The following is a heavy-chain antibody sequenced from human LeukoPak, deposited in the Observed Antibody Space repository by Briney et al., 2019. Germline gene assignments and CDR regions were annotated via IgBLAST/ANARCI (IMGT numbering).Heavy chain of an antibody. J-gene: IGHJ4*02. CDR1: GGSFSGYY. CDR3: ARGRLGIFGVV. V-gene: IGHV4-34*01. D-gene: IGHD3-3*01. CDR2: INHSGST. Sequence: PSETLSLTCAVYGGSFSGYYWSWIRQPPGKGLEWIGEINHSGSTNHNPSLKSRVTISVDTSKNQFSLKLSSVTAADTAVYYCARGRLGIFGVVRGQGTLVTVSS.